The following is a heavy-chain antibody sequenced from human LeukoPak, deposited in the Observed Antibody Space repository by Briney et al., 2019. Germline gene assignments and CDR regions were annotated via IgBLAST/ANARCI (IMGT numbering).Heavy chain of an antibody. Sequence: GGSLRLSCAASGFTVSSSYMSWVRQAPGQGLEWVSVIHTSGSTYYADSVKGRFTISRDNSKNTLYLQMNSLRAEDTAVYYCASLSYSLGVSWGQGTLVTVSS. CDR3: ASLSYSLGVS. V-gene: IGHV3-53*01. J-gene: IGHJ5*02. CDR2: IHTSGST. CDR1: GFTVSSSY. D-gene: IGHD3-10*01.